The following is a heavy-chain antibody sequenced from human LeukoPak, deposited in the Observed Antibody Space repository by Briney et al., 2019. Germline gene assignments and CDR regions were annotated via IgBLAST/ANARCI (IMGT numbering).Heavy chain of an antibody. J-gene: IGHJ4*02. V-gene: IGHV3-15*01. CDR1: GFTFSSAW. CDR2: IKSKSDGGTT. Sequence: NPGGSLRLSCAGSGFTFSSAWMSWVRQTPGKGLEWVGRIKSKSDGGTTDYAALVKGRFTISRDDSKNTVYLQMNSLETEDTAVYYCSTYAASGVWGQGTLVTVSS. D-gene: IGHD2-2*01. CDR3: STYAASGV.